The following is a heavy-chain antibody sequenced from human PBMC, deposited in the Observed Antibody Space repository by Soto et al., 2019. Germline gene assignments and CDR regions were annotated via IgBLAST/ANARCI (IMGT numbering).Heavy chain of an antibody. Sequence: GGSLRLSCAASGFTFSSYAMHWVRQAPGKGLEWVAVISYDGSNKYYADSVKGRFTISRDNSKNTLYLQMNSLRAEDTAVYYCARDSAARYYYYYYGMDVWGQGTTVTVS. V-gene: IGHV3-30-3*01. CDR1: GFTFSSYA. CDR2: ISYDGSNK. CDR3: ARDSAARYYYYYYGMDV. D-gene: IGHD2-2*01. J-gene: IGHJ6*02.